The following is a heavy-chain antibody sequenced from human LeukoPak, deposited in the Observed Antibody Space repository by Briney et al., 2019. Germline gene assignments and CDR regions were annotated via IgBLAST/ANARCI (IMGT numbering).Heavy chain of an antibody. CDR2: INHSGST. D-gene: IGHD5-12*01. CDR1: GGSFSGYY. V-gene: IGHV4-34*01. CDR3: ALRGRYSGYSYYCYGMDV. Sequence: SETLSLTCAVYGGSFSGYYWSWIRQPPGKGLEWIGEINHSGSTNYNPSLKSRVTISVDTSKNQFSLKLSSVTAADTAVYYCALRGRYSGYSYYCYGMDVWGKGTTVTVSS. J-gene: IGHJ6*04.